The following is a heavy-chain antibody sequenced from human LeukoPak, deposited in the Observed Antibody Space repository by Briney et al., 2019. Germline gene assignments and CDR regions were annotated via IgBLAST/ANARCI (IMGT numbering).Heavy chain of an antibody. CDR2: INPSGGST. CDR1: GYTFTSYY. Sequence: ASVKVSCKASGYTFTSYYMHWVRQAPGQGLEWMGIINPSGGSTSYAQKFQGRVTMTRDMSTSTVYMELSSLRSEDTAVYYCARRTAGYCSSTSCYLGTNAFDIWGQGTMVTVSS. V-gene: IGHV1-46*01. J-gene: IGHJ3*02. CDR3: ARRTAGYCSSTSCYLGTNAFDI. D-gene: IGHD2-2*01.